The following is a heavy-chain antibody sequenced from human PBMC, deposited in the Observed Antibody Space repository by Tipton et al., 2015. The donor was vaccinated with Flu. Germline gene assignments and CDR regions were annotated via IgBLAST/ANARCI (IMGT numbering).Heavy chain of an antibody. CDR2: IFPGNSDT. D-gene: IGHD6-19*01. V-gene: IGHV5-51*03. CDR1: GYSFTTYW. J-gene: IGHJ3*02. CDR3: AAAVAAYAFDI. Sequence: VQLVQSGPEVKKPGESLKISCKGSGYSFTTYWIHWVRQMPGKELEWMGSIFPGNSDTRYSPSFQGQVTMSADKSISTAYLQWSRLTASDTGMYYCAAAVAAYAFDIWGQGTMVTVSS.